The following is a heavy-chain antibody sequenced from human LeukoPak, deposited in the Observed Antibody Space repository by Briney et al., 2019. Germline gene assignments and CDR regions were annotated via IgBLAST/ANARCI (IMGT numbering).Heavy chain of an antibody. CDR2: ISPYNGNT. V-gene: IGHV1-18*01. CDR1: GYTFTSYG. J-gene: IGHJ6*02. Sequence: GASVKVSCKASGYTFTSYGIRWVRQAPGQGLEWMGWISPYNGNTNHAQKFQGRVTMTTDTSTTTAYMELRSLRSDDTAVYYCARDLDIVVVAAALRHYGLDVWGQGTTVTVSS. D-gene: IGHD2-15*01. CDR3: ARDLDIVVVAAALRHYGLDV.